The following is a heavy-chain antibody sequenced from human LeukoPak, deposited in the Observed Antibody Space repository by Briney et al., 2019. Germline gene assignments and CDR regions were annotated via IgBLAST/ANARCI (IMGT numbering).Heavy chain of an antibody. CDR1: GFTFDDYV. V-gene: IGHV3-9*01. Sequence: GRSLRLSCAVSGFTFDDYVTHWVRQAPGKGLEWVSGISWNSVTKGYADSVKGRFTISRDNAKNSLYLQMNSLRAEDTALYYCAKDSHPRIYYYGLDVWGQGTTVTVSS. CDR2: ISWNSVTK. J-gene: IGHJ6*02. CDR3: AKDSHPRIYYYGLDV.